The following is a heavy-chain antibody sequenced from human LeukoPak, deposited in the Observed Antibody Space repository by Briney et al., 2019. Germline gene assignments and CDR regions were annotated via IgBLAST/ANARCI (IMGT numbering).Heavy chain of an antibody. CDR2: IYSGGST. J-gene: IGHJ4*02. CDR3: ARSSSDIAARPIDY. D-gene: IGHD6-6*01. CDR1: GFIVSSNY. V-gene: IGHV3-53*01. Sequence: PGGSLRLSCAASGFIVSSNYMSWVRQASGKGLEWVSVIYSGGSTHYADSVKGRFTISRDNSKNTLYLQMNSLRAEDTAVYYCARSSSDIAARPIDYWGQGTLVTVSS.